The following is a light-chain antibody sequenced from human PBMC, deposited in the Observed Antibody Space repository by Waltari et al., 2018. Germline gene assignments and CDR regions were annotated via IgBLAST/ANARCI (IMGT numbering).Light chain of an antibody. Sequence: IVMTQSPDSLAVSLGERATINCKSSQSVLYSSNNKNYLAWYQQKPRQPPKLLIYWASTRESGVPDRFSGSGSGTDFTLTISSLQAEDVAVYYCQQYYNTPLTFGGGTKVVIK. CDR3: QQYYNTPLT. CDR2: WAS. V-gene: IGKV4-1*01. CDR1: QSVLYSSNNKNY. J-gene: IGKJ4*01.